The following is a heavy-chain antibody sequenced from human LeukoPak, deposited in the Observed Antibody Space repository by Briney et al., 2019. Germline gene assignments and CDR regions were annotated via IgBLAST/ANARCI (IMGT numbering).Heavy chain of an antibody. J-gene: IGHJ3*02. CDR2: IYYNGST. D-gene: IGHD6-6*01. CDR1: GGSISSYY. Sequence: PSETLSLTCTVSGGSISSYYWSWIRQPPGKGLEWIGYIYYNGSTNYTPSLKSRVTISLDTSKNQFSLKLRSVTAADTAMYYCAREYSSSSGRRAFDIWGQGTMVTVSS. CDR3: AREYSSSSGRRAFDI. V-gene: IGHV4-59*01.